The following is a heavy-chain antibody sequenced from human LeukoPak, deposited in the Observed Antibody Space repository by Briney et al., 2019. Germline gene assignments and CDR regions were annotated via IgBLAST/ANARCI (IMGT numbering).Heavy chain of an antibody. Sequence: PGRSLRLSCAASGFTFSSYGMHWVRQAPGKGLEWVAVIWYDGSNKYYADSVKGRFTISRDNSKNTLYLQMNSLRAEDTAVYYCVKDLWVRHSGSYLDYWGQGTLVTVSS. J-gene: IGHJ4*02. CDR3: VKDLWVRHSGSYLDY. V-gene: IGHV3-33*06. CDR1: GFTFSSYG. CDR2: IWYDGSNK. D-gene: IGHD1-26*01.